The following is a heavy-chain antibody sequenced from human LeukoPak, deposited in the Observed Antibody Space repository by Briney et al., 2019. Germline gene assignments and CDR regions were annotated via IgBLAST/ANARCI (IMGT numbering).Heavy chain of an antibody. CDR2: ISSNGGST. J-gene: IGHJ4*02. D-gene: IGHD4-23*01. Sequence: GGSLRLSCAASGFTFSSYAMHWVRQAPGKGLEYVSAISSNGGSTYYANSVKGRFTISGDNSKNTLYLQMGSLRAEDMAVYYCARGATVVDYWGQGTLVTVSS. CDR3: ARGATVVDY. V-gene: IGHV3-64*01. CDR1: GFTFSSYA.